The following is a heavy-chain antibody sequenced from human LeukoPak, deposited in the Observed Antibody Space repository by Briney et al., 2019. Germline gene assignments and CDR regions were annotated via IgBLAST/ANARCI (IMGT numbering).Heavy chain of an antibody. CDR2: ISGSGGST. Sequence: GGSLRLSCAASGFTFSSYGMSWVRQAPGKGLEWVSAISGSGGSTYYADSVKGRFTVSRDNSRSTLFLQMNSLRADDTALYYCVKDATWGGFDYWGQGTLVTVSS. CDR3: VKDATWGGFDY. V-gene: IGHV3-23*01. D-gene: IGHD3-16*01. CDR1: GFTFSSYG. J-gene: IGHJ4*02.